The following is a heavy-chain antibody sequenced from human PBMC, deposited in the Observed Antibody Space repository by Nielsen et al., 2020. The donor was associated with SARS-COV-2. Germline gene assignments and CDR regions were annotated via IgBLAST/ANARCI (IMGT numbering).Heavy chain of an antibody. CDR2: ISYDGSEK. V-gene: IGHV3-30-3*01. CDR1: GFTFSTYA. Sequence: GESLKISCAAPGFTFSTYAMHWVRQAPGKGLEWVAVISYDGSEKYFADSVKGRFTISRDNSKNTLYLHMNSLRAEDTAVYYCARGNGWGSYFDYWGQGTLVTVSS. D-gene: IGHD7-27*01. CDR3: ARGNGWGSYFDY. J-gene: IGHJ4*02.